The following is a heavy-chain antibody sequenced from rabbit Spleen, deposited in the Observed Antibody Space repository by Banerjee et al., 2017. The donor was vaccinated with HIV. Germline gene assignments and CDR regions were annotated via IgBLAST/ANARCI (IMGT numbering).Heavy chain of an antibody. CDR1: GFDFSDYG. V-gene: IGHV1S47*01. CDR3: VRAGYSYDNYGPYFNL. D-gene: IGHD2-1*01. J-gene: IGHJ4*01. CDR2: IDPIFGST. Sequence: QEQLVESGGGLVQPGGSLKLSCKASGFDFSDYGVSWVRQAPGKGLEWIGYIDPIFGSTHYANWVNGRFTISSHNAQTTVSLQLNSLTAADTATYFCVRAGYSYDNYGPYFNLWGQGTLVTVS.